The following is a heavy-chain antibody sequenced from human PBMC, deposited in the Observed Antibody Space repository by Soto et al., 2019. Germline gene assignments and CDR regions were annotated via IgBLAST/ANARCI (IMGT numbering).Heavy chain of an antibody. CDR2: INPNSGGT. D-gene: IGHD1-7*01. J-gene: IGHJ4*02. Sequence: ASVKVSCKASGYTFTGYYMHWVRQAPGQGLEWMGWINPNSGGTNYAQKFQGWVTMTRDTSISTAYMELSRLRSDDTAVYYCAVGITGTNGSDYWGQGTLVTVSS. V-gene: IGHV1-2*04. CDR3: AVGITGTNGSDY. CDR1: GYTFTGYY.